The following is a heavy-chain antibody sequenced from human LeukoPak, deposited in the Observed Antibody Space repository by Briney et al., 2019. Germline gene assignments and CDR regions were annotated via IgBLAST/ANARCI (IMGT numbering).Heavy chain of an antibody. V-gene: IGHV4-31*03. Sequence: SETLSLTCSVSGDSMSSGGYLWTWMRQHPGKGLEWIGYIFYNGGSYYSPSLQSRLTISVDTSQKQFSLKMSSVTAADTAVYYCVRLTCSGSSCYGGGAFDVWGQGTVVTVSS. CDR2: IFYNGGS. CDR3: VRLTCSGSSCYGGGAFDV. D-gene: IGHD2-2*01. CDR1: GDSMSSGGYL. J-gene: IGHJ3*01.